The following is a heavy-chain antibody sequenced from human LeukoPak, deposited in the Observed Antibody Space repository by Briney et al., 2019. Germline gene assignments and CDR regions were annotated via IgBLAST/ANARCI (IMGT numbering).Heavy chain of an antibody. V-gene: IGHV3-23*01. CDR3: ARTDRTGALGRFRMRSDAFDI. J-gene: IGHJ3*02. CDR1: GFTFTNYA. Sequence: GGTLRLSCAASGFTFTNYAITWVRQAPGKGLEWVSSISFSGSTYYADSVKGRFTVSRDNSKNTLYLQMSSLRADDTAVYYCARTDRTGALGRFRMRSDAFDIWGQGTMVTVSS. CDR2: ISFSGST. D-gene: IGHD3-3*01.